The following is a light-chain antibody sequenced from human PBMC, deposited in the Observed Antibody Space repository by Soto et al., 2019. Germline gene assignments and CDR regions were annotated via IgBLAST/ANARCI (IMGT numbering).Light chain of an antibody. J-gene: IGKJ1*01. CDR1: QSISRQ. Sequence: DIQMTQSPSTLSASVGDRVSITCRASQSISRQLAWYQQKPGKAPNLLIYQASNLETGGPSRFTGSASGTAFTLTISSLQPDAFATYYCLHYQRYFTFGQGPKVEVK. CDR3: LHYQRYFT. V-gene: IGKV1-5*03. CDR2: QAS.